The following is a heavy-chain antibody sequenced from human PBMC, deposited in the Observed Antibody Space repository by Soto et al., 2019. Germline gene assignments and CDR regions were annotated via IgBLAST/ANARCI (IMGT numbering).Heavy chain of an antibody. CDR2: ISETSRAT. Sequence: DVQLLESGGRLVQPGGSLTVSCAASGFTSGTYAITWVRQAPGKGLEWVSAISETSRATYYADSVRGRFIISRDISKNTVYLQMNSLRAADTAIYYCATAYVTVTSQYSSLSAVCGHGTMVTVSS. CDR3: ATAYVTVTSQYSSLSAV. J-gene: IGHJ3*01. CDR1: GFTSGTYA. V-gene: IGHV3-23*01. D-gene: IGHD6-6*01.